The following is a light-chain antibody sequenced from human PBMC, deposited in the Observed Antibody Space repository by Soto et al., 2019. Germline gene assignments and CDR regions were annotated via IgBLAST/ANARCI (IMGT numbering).Light chain of an antibody. V-gene: IGKV1-5*03. CDR2: KAS. CDR3: QQYNSYQYT. CDR1: QSISSW. J-gene: IGKJ2*01. Sequence: DIQMTQSPSPLSASVGDRVTITCRASQSISSWLAWYQQKPGKAPKLLISKASSLEGGIPSRFSGSGSETEFTLTISSLQPEDYAKYYRQQYNSYQYTVGQGTKLESK.